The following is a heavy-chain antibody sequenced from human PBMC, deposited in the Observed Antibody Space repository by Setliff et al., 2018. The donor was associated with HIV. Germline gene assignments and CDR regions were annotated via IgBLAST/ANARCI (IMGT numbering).Heavy chain of an antibody. CDR3: ARESIASSFVFFSHYMDF. J-gene: IGHJ6*03. Sequence: ASVKVSCKASGGTFSGYAISWVRQAPGQGLEWMGYTSANGQVTRYAQRFQGRVTMTGDPSITTAFMELARLTPDDTAVYYCARESIASSFVFFSHYMDFWGSGTTVTVSS. CDR2: TSANGQVT. V-gene: IGHV1-2*02. D-gene: IGHD2-15*01. CDR1: GGTFSGYA.